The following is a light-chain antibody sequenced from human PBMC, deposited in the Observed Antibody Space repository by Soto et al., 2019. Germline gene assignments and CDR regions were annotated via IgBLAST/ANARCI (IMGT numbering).Light chain of an antibody. J-gene: IGKJ5*01. CDR3: QQLGSSVT. CDR2: RTS. V-gene: IGKV3-20*01. CDR1: QSVRRTY. Sequence: ILLTQSPGPLSLSPGDRATLSCRASQSVRRTYLAWYQQKPGQAPRRLIYRTSTRATGIPDRLSGSGSGTDFTLTISRMEPEDFAVDYCQQLGSSVTFGQGTRLEIK.